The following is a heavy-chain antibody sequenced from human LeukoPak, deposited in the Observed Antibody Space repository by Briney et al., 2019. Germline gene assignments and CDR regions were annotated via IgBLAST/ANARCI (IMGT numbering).Heavy chain of an antibody. CDR3: TRGPPDGSGNYYPGDF. D-gene: IGHD3-10*01. CDR2: INSDGRII. V-gene: IGHV3-74*01. CDR1: GFTFSSHW. Sequence: PGGSLRLSCAASGFTFSSHWMHWVRQAPGKGLVWVSRINSDGRIINYADSVKGRFTISRDNAKNTLYLQMNSLRVEDTAVYYCTRGPPDGSGNYYPGDFWSQGTLVTVSS. J-gene: IGHJ4*02.